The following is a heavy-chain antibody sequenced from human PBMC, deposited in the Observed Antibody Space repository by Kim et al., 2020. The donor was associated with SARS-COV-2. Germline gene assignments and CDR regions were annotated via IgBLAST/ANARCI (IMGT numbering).Heavy chain of an antibody. J-gene: IGHJ4*02. D-gene: IGHD2-15*01. CDR1: GDSFSSVAYY. CDR3: ARDQGGGYVDS. CDR2: ISYSGSK. Sequence: SETLSLTCAVSGDSFSSVAYYWSWIRRPPGRGLEWIGYISYSGSKYFNPSLQSRVTMSLDTSKNQFSLDLSSVTAADTAVYFCARDQGGGYVDSWGQGALVTVSS. V-gene: IGHV4-30-4*01.